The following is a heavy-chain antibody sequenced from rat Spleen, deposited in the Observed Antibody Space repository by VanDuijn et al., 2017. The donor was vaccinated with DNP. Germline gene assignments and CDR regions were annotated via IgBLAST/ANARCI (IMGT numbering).Heavy chain of an antibody. V-gene: IGHV3-3*01. J-gene: IGHJ2*01. CDR2: INSAGST. Sequence: EVQLQESGPGLVRPSQSLSLTCSVTGYSITSSYRWNWIRKFPGNELEWMGYINSAGSTNYNPSLKSRISITRDTSKNQFFLQVNSVTTEDTATDYCARGATGDYWGQGVMVTVSS. CDR3: ARGATGDY. CDR1: GYSITSSYR. D-gene: IGHD1-11*01.